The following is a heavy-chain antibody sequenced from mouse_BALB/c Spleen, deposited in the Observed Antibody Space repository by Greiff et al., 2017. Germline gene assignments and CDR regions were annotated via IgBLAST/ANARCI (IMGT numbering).Heavy chain of an antibody. Sequence: EVQLQQSGAELVKPGASVKLSCTASGFNIKDTYMHWVKQRPEQGLEWIGRIDPANGNTKYDPKFQGKATITADTSSNTAYLQLSSLTSEDTAVYHCVYGYYFDYWGQGTTLTVSS. J-gene: IGHJ2*01. CDR1: GFNIKDTY. V-gene: IGHV14-3*02. D-gene: IGHD1-2*01. CDR3: VYGYYFDY. CDR2: IDPANGNT.